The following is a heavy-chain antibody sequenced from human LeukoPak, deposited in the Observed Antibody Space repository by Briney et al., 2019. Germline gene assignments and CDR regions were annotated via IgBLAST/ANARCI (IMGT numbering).Heavy chain of an antibody. CDR1: GGSISSSSYY. V-gene: IGHV4-39*01. Sequence: SETQSLTCTVSGGSISSSSYYWGWIRQPPGKGLEWIGSIYYSGSTYYNPSLKSRATISVDTSKNQFSLKLSSVTAADTAVYYCATGGPYYYDSSGYFDYWGQGTLVTVSS. J-gene: IGHJ4*02. CDR3: ATGGPYYYDSSGYFDY. D-gene: IGHD3-22*01. CDR2: IYYSGST.